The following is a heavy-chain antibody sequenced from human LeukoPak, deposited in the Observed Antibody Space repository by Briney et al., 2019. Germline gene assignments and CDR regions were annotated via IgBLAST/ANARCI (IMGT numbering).Heavy chain of an antibody. D-gene: IGHD2-2*01. CDR3: ARDIGYCSSTSCSDAFDI. Sequence: GGSLRLSCAASGFTFSDYYVGWIRQAPGKGLEWVLYISSSSSYTNYADSVKGRFTISRDNAKNSLYLQMNSLRAEDTAVYYCARDIGYCSSTSCSDAFDIWGQGTMVTVSS. CDR2: ISSSSSYT. V-gene: IGHV3-11*06. J-gene: IGHJ3*02. CDR1: GFTFSDYY.